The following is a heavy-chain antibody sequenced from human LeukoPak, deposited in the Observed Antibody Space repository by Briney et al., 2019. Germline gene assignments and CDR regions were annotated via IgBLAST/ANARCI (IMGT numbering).Heavy chain of an antibody. CDR2: ISAYNGNT. CDR3: ARGISYSTKRGNWFDP. J-gene: IGHJ5*02. D-gene: IGHD2-15*01. V-gene: IGHV1-18*04. CDR1: GYTFTSYG. Sequence: ASVKVSCKASGYTFTSYGIGWVRQAPGQGLEWMGWISAYNGNTNYAQKLQGRVTMTTDTSTSTAYMELRSLRSDDTAVYYCARGISYSTKRGNWFDPWGQGTLVTVSS.